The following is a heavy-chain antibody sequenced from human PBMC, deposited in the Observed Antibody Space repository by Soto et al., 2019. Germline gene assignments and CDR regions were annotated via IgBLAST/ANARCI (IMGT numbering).Heavy chain of an antibody. CDR1: GFTFSSYG. Sequence: QVQLVESGGGVVQPGRSLRLSCAASGFTFSSYGMHWVRQAPGKGLEWVAVISYDGSNKYYADSVKGRFTISRDNSKNPLYLQMNSLRAEDTAVYYCAKDQSSGWGFDYWGQGTLVTVSS. CDR3: AKDQSSGWGFDY. CDR2: ISYDGSNK. V-gene: IGHV3-30*18. J-gene: IGHJ4*02. D-gene: IGHD6-19*01.